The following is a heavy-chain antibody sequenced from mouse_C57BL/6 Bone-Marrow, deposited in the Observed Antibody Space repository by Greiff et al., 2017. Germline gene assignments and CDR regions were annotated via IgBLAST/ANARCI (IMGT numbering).Heavy chain of an antibody. CDR3: ARSTVVAPAAY. D-gene: IGHD1-1*01. J-gene: IGHJ3*01. CDR1: GYAFTNYL. Sequence: VQLQQSGAELVRPGTSVKVSCKASGYAFTNYLIEWVKQRPGQGLEWIGVINPGSGGTNYNEKFKGKATLTADKSSSTAYMQLSSLTSEDSAVYFCARSTVVAPAAYWGQGTLVTVSA. CDR2: INPGSGGT. V-gene: IGHV1-54*01.